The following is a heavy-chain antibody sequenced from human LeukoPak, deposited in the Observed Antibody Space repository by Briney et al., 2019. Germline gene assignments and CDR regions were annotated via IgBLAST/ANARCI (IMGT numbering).Heavy chain of an antibody. Sequence: GGSLRLSCAASGFTFTSYAMSWVRQAPGKGLEWVSVISGSGGSTHYAVSVKGRFTIARDNSKNTLYLQMNSLRVEDTAVYYCAKDREYSSSLGFDYWGQGTLVTVSS. CDR1: GFTFTSYA. J-gene: IGHJ4*02. D-gene: IGHD6-6*01. CDR2: ISGSGGST. V-gene: IGHV3-23*01. CDR3: AKDREYSSSLGFDY.